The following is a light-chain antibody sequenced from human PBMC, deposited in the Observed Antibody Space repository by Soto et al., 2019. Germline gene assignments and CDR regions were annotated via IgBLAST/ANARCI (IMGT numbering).Light chain of an antibody. CDR2: AVS. CDR3: CSYTSLSTVV. V-gene: IGLV2-14*01. CDR1: SSDVGGYNH. Sequence: QSSLTQPASVSGSPGQSITISCTGTSSDVGGYNHVSWYQHSPGKAPKLILFAVSDRPSGVSHRFSGSKSGNTASLTISGLQADDEADYYCCSYTSLSTVVFGGGTKVTVL. J-gene: IGLJ2*01.